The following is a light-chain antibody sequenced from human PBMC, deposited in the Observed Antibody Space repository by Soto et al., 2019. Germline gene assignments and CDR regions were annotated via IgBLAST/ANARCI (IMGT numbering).Light chain of an antibody. CDR2: DAS. Sequence: DIPMTQSPSSLSASVGDRVMITCRASQTISTYLNWYQQKPGTAPKLLIYDASTLQSGVPSRFRGSGSGTDFTLTISNLQPEDLATFYCQQSFSRPMYTFGQGTKVEIK. CDR1: QTISTY. V-gene: IGKV1-39*01. J-gene: IGKJ2*01. CDR3: QQSFSRPMYT.